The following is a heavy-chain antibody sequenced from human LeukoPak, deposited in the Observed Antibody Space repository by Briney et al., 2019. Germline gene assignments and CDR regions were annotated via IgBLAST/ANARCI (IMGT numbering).Heavy chain of an antibody. D-gene: IGHD5-24*01. J-gene: IGHJ4*02. CDR3: ARYKRDGYVDY. CDR2: IKYDGSEK. CDR1: GFTFSDYW. Sequence: PGGSLRLSCAASGFTFSDYWMSWVRQAPGKGLEWAASIKYDGSEKYYIDSVKGRFTISRDNAKNSLHLQMNSLRAEDTAVYYCARYKRDGYVDYWGQGTLVTVSS. V-gene: IGHV3-7*01.